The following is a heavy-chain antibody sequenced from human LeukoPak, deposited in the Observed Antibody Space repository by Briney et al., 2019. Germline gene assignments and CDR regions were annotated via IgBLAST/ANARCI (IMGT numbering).Heavy chain of an antibody. Sequence: GGSLRLSCAASGFTFSSCWMHWVRQAPGKGLVWVSRINSDGSSTSYADSVKGRFTISRDNAKNTLYLQMNSLRAEDTAVYYCARSPYGDGLDYWGQGTLVTVSS. CDR3: ARSPYGDGLDY. CDR2: INSDGSST. D-gene: IGHD4-17*01. CDR1: GFTFSSCW. J-gene: IGHJ4*02. V-gene: IGHV3-74*01.